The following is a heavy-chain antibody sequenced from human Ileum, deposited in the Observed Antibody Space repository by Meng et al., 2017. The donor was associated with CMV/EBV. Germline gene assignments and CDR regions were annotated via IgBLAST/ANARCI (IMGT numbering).Heavy chain of an antibody. Sequence: QVHLVHSGAEVKKPGASVKVSCKACGYTFASYDINWVRQATGQGLEWMGRMDPHSGNTGYAQNFQGRLTMTRNTSISTAYMELSNLRSEDTGIYYCARSGDPGITVTGAFDIWGQGTLVTVSS. J-gene: IGHJ4*02. CDR3: ARSGDPGITVTGAFDI. V-gene: IGHV1-8*01. CDR2: MDPHSGNT. D-gene: IGHD6-19*01. CDR1: GYTFASYD.